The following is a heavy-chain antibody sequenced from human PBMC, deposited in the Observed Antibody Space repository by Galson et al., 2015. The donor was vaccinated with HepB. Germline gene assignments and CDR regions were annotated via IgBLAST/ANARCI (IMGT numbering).Heavy chain of an antibody. V-gene: IGHV6-1*01. CDR2: TYYRSKWYN. CDR3: ARVVADRGGRGRLPRIFAMDV. J-gene: IGHJ6*03. D-gene: IGHD6-25*01. CDR1: GDSVSSNSAA. Sequence: CAISGDSVSSNSAAWNWIRQSPSRDLEWLGRTYYRSKWYNDYAVSVKSRITINPDTSKNQFSLQLNSVTPEDTAVYYCARVVADRGGRGRLPRIFAMDVWGKGTTVTVSS.